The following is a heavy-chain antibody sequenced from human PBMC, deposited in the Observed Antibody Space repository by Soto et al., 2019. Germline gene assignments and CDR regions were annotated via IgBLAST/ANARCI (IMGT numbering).Heavy chain of an antibody. J-gene: IGHJ6*02. V-gene: IGHV4-30-4*01. CDR2: IYYSGST. CDR1: GGSISSGDYY. D-gene: IGHD5-18*01. CDR3: ASVDTARGYDYYGMDV. Sequence: QVQLQESGPGLVKPSQTLSLTCTVSGGSISSGDYYWSWIRQPPGKGLEWIGYIYYSGSTYYNPSLKSRVTLSVDTSKNPFSLKLSSVTAADTAVYYCASVDTARGYDYYGMDVWGQGTTVTVSS.